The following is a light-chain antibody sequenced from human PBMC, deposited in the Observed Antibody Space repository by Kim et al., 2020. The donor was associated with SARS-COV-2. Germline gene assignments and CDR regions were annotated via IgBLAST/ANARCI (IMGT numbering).Light chain of an antibody. CDR1: KLGDKY. CDR2: QDP. CDR3: RAWDSSSFV. Sequence: SYELTQPPSVSVSPGQTASITCSGDKLGDKYACWYQQRPGHSPVLFIYQDPKRPSGIPERSSGPNPGTTPTLPISGPQAMDEANTSFRAWDSSSFVFGTG. V-gene: IGLV3-1*01. J-gene: IGLJ1*01.